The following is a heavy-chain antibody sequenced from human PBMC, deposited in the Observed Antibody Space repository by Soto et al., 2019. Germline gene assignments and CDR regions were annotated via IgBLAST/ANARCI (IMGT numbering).Heavy chain of an antibody. CDR1: GFTFSNSG. D-gene: IGHD6-13*01. V-gene: IGHV3-23*01. CDR3: GKDWQLGS. CDR2: ISGSGGNT. J-gene: IGHJ5*01. Sequence: GGSLRLSCAASGFTFSNSGMSWVRQAPGKGLEWVSTISGSGGNTFYAAYVKGRFTISRDNSKNMLFLQMNSLRAEDTAVYYCGKDWQLGSWGQRTPVTVSS.